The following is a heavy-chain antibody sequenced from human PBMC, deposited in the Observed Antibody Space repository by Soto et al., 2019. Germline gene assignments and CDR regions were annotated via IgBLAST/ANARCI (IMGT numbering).Heavy chain of an antibody. V-gene: IGHV1-18*01. CDR2: ISAYNGNT. CDR3: ARDFGRQWLVTLFADV. Sequence: GASVKVSCKASGYTFTSYGISWVRQAPGQGLEWMGWISAYNGNTNYAQKLQGRVTMTTDTSTSTAYMELRSLRSDDTAVYYCARDFGRQWLVTLFADVWGQGTTVTVYS. CDR1: GYTFTSYG. D-gene: IGHD6-19*01. J-gene: IGHJ6*02.